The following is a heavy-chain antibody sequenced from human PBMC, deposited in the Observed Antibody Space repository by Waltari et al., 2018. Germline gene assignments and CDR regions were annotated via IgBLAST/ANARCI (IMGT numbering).Heavy chain of an antibody. D-gene: IGHD2-2*01. CDR1: GFTVSSNY. V-gene: IGHV3-53*01. Sequence: EVQLVESGGGLIQPGGSLRLSCAASGFTVSSNYMSWVRQAPGKALEWVSVIYSGGSTYYADSVKGRFTISRDNSKNTLYLQMNSLRAEDTAVYYCARDRIVVPAASYYYYYGMDVWGQGTTVTVSS. CDR3: ARDRIVVPAASYYYYYGMDV. CDR2: IYSGGST. J-gene: IGHJ6*02.